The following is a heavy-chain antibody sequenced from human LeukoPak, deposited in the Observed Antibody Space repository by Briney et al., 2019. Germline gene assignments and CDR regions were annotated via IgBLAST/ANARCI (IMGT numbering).Heavy chain of an antibody. Sequence: GGSLRLSCAASGFTFSSYAMHWVRQAPGKGLEWVAVISYDGSNKYYADSVKGRFTISRDNSKNTLYLQMNSLRAEDTAVYYCARARYDILTGYYLHFDYWGQGTLVTVSS. D-gene: IGHD3-9*01. CDR2: ISYDGSNK. CDR1: GFTFSSYA. CDR3: ARARYDILTGYYLHFDY. J-gene: IGHJ4*02. V-gene: IGHV3-30*04.